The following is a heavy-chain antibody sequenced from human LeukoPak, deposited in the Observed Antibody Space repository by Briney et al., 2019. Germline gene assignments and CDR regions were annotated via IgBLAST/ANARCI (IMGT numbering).Heavy chain of an antibody. CDR2: ISAYNGNT. Sequence: GASVRVSCTASGYTFTSYGISWVRQAPGQGLEWMGWISAYNGNTNYAQNLQGRVTMPTDTSTSTAYMELRSLRSDDTAVYYCARASGSYYFDYWGQGTLVTVSS. V-gene: IGHV1-18*01. J-gene: IGHJ4*02. CDR3: ARASGSYYFDY. D-gene: IGHD1-26*01. CDR1: GYTFTSYG.